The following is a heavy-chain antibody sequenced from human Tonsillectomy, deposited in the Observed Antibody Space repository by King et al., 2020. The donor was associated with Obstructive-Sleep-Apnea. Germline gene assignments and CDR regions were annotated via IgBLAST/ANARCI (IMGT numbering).Heavy chain of an antibody. V-gene: IGHV3-30*18. D-gene: IGHD6-13*01. Sequence: VQLVESGGGVVQPGRSLRLSCAASGFIFSSYGMHWVRQAPGKGLEWVAVISYDGSKKYYADSVKGRFTISRDNSKNTLYLQMDSLRAEDTAVYYCAKDRSSSSWSPADSDYWGQGTLVTVSS. CDR3: AKDRSSSSWSPADSDY. CDR2: ISYDGSKK. J-gene: IGHJ4*02. CDR1: GFIFSSYG.